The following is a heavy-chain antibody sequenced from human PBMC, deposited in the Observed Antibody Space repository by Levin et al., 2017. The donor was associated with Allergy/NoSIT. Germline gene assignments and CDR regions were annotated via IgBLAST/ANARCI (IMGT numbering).Heavy chain of an antibody. Sequence: PGGSLRLSCTASGFTFGDYAMSWVRQAPGKGLEWVGFIRSKAYGGTTEYAASVKGRFTISRDDSKSIAYLQMNSLKTEDTAVYYCTREYYYDSSGYYPYYFDYWGQGTLVTVSS. CDR2: IRSKAYGGTT. D-gene: IGHD3-22*01. CDR1: GFTFGDYA. CDR3: TREYYYDSSGYYPYYFDY. J-gene: IGHJ4*02. V-gene: IGHV3-49*04.